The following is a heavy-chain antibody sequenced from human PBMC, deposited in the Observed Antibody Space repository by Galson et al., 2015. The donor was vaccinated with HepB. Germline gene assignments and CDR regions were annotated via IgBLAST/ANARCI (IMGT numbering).Heavy chain of an antibody. V-gene: IGHV3-30-3*01. CDR3: ARAGIQLWRHAPDWYFDL. CDR2: ISYDGSNK. J-gene: IGHJ2*01. D-gene: IGHD5-18*01. Sequence: SLRLSCAASGFTFSSYAMHWVRQAPGKGLEWVAVISYDGSNKYYADSVKGRFTISRDNSKNTLYLQMNSLRAEDTAVYYCARAGIQLWRHAPDWYFDLWGRGTLVTVSS. CDR1: GFTFSSYA.